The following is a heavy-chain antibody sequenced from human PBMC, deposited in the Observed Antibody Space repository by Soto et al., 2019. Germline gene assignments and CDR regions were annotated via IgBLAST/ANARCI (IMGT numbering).Heavy chain of an antibody. J-gene: IGHJ6*02. Sequence: QVQLVQSGAEVKKPGASVKVSCKASGYTFTSYGISWVRQAPGQGLEWMGWISAYNGNTNYAQKLQGRVNMTTDTSTSTAYMELRSLRSDDTAVYYCATYYYGSGSQDYYGMDVWGQGTTVTVSS. CDR1: GYTFTSYG. CDR3: ATYYYGSGSQDYYGMDV. V-gene: IGHV1-18*01. D-gene: IGHD3-10*01. CDR2: ISAYNGNT.